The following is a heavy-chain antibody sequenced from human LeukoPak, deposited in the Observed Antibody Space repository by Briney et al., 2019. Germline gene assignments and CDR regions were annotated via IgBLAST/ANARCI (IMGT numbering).Heavy chain of an antibody. D-gene: IGHD6-13*01. Sequence: GSLRLSCAASGFTFSDHYMDWVRQAPGKGLAWVGSTRNKANSYTTEYAASVKGRFTISRDDSKNSVYLQMNSLETEDTAVYYCARSSSSWYPLFDYWGQGTLVTVSS. CDR3: ARSSSSWYPLFDY. CDR1: GFTFSDHY. J-gene: IGHJ4*02. V-gene: IGHV3-72*01. CDR2: TRNKANSYTT.